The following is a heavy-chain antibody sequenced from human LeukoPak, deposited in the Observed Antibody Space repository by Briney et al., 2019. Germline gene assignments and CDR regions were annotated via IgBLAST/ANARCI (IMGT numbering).Heavy chain of an antibody. CDR2: ISSSGNSI. Sequence: GGSLRLSCAASGFTFSDYYMSWIRQAPGKGLEWVSYISSSGNSISYADSVKGRFTISRDNAKDTLYLQMNSLRTEDTAVYFCAKDRLEFYGSARYYFDSWGQGSLVTVSS. V-gene: IGHV3-11*04. CDR1: GFTFSDYY. D-gene: IGHD3-10*01. CDR3: AKDRLEFYGSARYYFDS. J-gene: IGHJ4*02.